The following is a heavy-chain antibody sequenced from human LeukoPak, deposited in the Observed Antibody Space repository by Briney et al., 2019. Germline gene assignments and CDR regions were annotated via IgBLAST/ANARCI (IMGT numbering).Heavy chain of an antibody. V-gene: IGHV3-21*01. D-gene: IGHD3-22*01. CDR2: ISSSSSYI. Sequence: GGSLRLSCAASGFTFSSYSMNWVRQAPGKGLEWVSSISSSSSYIYYADSVKGRFTISRDNAKNSLYLQMNSLRAEDTAVYYCARGYTSDYYDSSGPSDAFDIWGQGTMVTVSS. CDR3: ARGYTSDYYDSSGPSDAFDI. CDR1: GFTFSSYS. J-gene: IGHJ3*02.